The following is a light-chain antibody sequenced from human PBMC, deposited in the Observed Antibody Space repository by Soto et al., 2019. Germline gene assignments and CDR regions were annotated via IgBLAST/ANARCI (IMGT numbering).Light chain of an antibody. Sequence: QSALTQPASVSGSPGQSITISCTGTSSDVGNYKYVSWYQQHPGKAPKLMIYEVSNRPSGFSNRFSGSNSGNMGFFNIDGLHADEETDYYCFSYTSSGTHVLGTGTKVTV. CDR2: EVS. CDR1: SSDVGNYKY. CDR3: FSYTSSGTHV. V-gene: IGLV2-14*01. J-gene: IGLJ1*01.